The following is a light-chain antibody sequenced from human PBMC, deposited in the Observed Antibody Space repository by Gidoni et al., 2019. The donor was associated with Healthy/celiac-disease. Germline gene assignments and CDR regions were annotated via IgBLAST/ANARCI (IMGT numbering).Light chain of an antibody. V-gene: IGKV1-39*01. CDR2: AAS. CDR3: QQSYSTPIT. Sequence: DIQMTQSPSSLSASVGDRVTVTCQASQSISSYLNWYQQKPGKAPKLLIYAASSLQRGVPSMFIGSGSGTDFTLTISCLQPEYFATYYCQQSYSTPITFGQGTRLEIK. J-gene: IGKJ5*01. CDR1: QSISSY.